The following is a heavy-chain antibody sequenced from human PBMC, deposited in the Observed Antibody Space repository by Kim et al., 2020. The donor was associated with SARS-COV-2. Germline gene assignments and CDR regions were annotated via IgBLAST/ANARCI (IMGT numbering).Heavy chain of an antibody. CDR1: GFTFSNFG. CDR3: GNFRRSGL. V-gene: IGHV3-23*01. J-gene: IGHJ4*02. Sequence: GGSLRLSCAASGFTFSNFGMSWVRQAPGKGLEWVSGITGSGDKTTYTDSVKGRFTISRDNSKNALYLQMTGLRAEDTAMYYCGNFRRSGLWGQGTLVT. CDR2: ITGSGDKT.